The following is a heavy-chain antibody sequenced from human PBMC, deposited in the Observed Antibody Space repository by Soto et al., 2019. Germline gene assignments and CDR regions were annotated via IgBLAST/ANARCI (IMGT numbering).Heavy chain of an antibody. CDR2: IYYSGST. CDR3: ARVDYGDYLIDY. V-gene: IGHV4-59*01. CDR1: GGSISSYY. Sequence: SETPSLTCTVSGGSISSYYWSWIRQPPGKGLEWIGYIYYSGSTNYNPSLKSRVTISVDTSKNQFSLKLSSVTAADTAVYYCARVDYGDYLIDYWGQGTLVTVSS. D-gene: IGHD4-17*01. J-gene: IGHJ4*02.